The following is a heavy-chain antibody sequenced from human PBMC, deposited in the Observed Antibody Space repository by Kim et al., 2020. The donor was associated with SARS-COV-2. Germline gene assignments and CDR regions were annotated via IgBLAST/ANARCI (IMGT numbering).Heavy chain of an antibody. V-gene: IGHV4-39*01. D-gene: IGHD4-17*01. Sequence: SETPSLTCIVSGGSISSSSYYWGWIRQPPGKGLEWIGNMYYSGSIYYNPSPKSRVTISVDTSKNRFSLKLSSVTAADTAVYYCARHLGDYLSPMTSWGQGTLVTVSS. CDR3: ARHLGDYLSPMTS. CDR2: MYYSGSI. CDR1: GGSISSSSYY. J-gene: IGHJ4*02.